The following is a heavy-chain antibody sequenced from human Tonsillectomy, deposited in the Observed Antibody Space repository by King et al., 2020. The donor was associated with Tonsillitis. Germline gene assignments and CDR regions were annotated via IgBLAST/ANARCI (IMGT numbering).Heavy chain of an antibody. Sequence: VQLQESGPGLVKPSQTLSLTCSVSGGSISSGSYYWSWIRQPAGKGLEWIGRIYTSGSTNYNPPLKSRVTISVDTSKNQFSLKLSSVTAADTAVYYCARENVDTAMAIDYWGQGTLVTVSS. CDR2: IYTSGST. J-gene: IGHJ4*02. CDR3: ARENVDTAMAIDY. V-gene: IGHV4-61*02. CDR1: GGSISSGSYY. D-gene: IGHD5-18*01.